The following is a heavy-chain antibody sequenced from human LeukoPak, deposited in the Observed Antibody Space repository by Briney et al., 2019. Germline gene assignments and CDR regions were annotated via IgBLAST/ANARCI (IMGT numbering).Heavy chain of an antibody. V-gene: IGHV4-59*01. CDR1: GGSMSNYY. CDR2: IHYSGST. D-gene: IGHD3-10*01. Sequence: SETLSLTCTVSGGSMSNYYWSWIRQSPGEGLEWIGYIHYSGSTNYNPSLKSRVTISGDTSKKQFSLKLSSVTAADTAVYYCARERVEIWFGEDNHYVIDVWGKGTTVTVSS. CDR3: ARERVEIWFGEDNHYVIDV. J-gene: IGHJ6*04.